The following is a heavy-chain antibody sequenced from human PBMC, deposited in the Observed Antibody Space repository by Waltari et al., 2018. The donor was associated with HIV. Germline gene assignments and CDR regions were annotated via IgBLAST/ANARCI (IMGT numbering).Heavy chain of an antibody. CDR1: GCTFSSYS. J-gene: IGHJ4*02. Sequence: EVQLVESGGGLVKPGGSLRLSCAGSGCTFSSYSRTWVRQAPGKGLEWVSSISSSSSYIYYADSVKGRFTISRDNAKNSLYLQMNSLRAEDTAVYYCATLVSSGWYYFDYWGQGTLVTVSS. CDR2: ISSSSSYI. V-gene: IGHV3-21*01. D-gene: IGHD6-19*01. CDR3: ATLVSSGWYYFDY.